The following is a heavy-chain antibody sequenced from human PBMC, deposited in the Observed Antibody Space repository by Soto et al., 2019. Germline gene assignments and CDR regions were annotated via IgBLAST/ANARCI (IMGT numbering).Heavy chain of an antibody. CDR1: GFTFSSYG. J-gene: IGHJ3*02. D-gene: IGHD2-21*02. V-gene: IGHV3-30*18. Sequence: QVQLVESGGGVVQPGRSLRLSCAASGFTFSSYGMHWVRQAPGKGLEWVAVISYDGSNKYYADSVKGRFTISRDNSKNTLYLQMNSLRAEDTAVYYCAKVQIVVVTATFGYHDAFDIWGQGTMVTVSS. CDR2: ISYDGSNK. CDR3: AKVQIVVVTATFGYHDAFDI.